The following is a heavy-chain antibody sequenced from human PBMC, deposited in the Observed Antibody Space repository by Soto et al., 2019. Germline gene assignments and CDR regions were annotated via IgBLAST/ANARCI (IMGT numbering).Heavy chain of an antibody. V-gene: IGHV5-51*01. CDR1: GYSFTSYW. Sequence: PGESLKISCKGSGYSFTSYWIGWVRQMPGKGLEWMGIIYPGDSDTRYSPSFQGQVTISADKSISTAYLQWSSLKASDTAMYYCARRLSGYSSGWYAGWFDPWGQGTLVTVS. J-gene: IGHJ5*02. D-gene: IGHD6-19*01. CDR3: ARRLSGYSSGWYAGWFDP. CDR2: IYPGDSDT.